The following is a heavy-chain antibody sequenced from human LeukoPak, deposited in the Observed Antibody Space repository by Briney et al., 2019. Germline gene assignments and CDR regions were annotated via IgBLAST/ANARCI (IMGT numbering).Heavy chain of an antibody. Sequence: SETLSLTCTVSGGSISSYYWSWIRKPPGKGLEWIGYIYYSGSTNYNPSLKSRVTISVDTSKNQFSLRLRSVTAADTAVYYCARAPGRYFDWLLRAIYFDYWGQGTLVTVSS. CDR1: GGSISSYY. CDR2: IYYSGST. CDR3: ARAPGRYFDWLLRAIYFDY. D-gene: IGHD3-9*01. V-gene: IGHV4-59*01. J-gene: IGHJ4*02.